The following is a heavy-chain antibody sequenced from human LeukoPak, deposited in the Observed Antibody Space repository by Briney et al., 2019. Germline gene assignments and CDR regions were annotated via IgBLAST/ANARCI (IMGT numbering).Heavy chain of an antibody. D-gene: IGHD2-15*01. J-gene: IGHJ4*02. CDR1: GGSISSSSYY. V-gene: IGHV4-39*01. CDR3: ARFVVVVAARYFDY. Sequence: PSETLSLTCTVSGGSISSSSYYGGWIRQPPGKGLEWIGSIYYSGSTYYNPSLKSRVTISVDTSKNQFSLKLSSVTAADTAVYYCARFVVVVAARYFDYWGQGTRVTVSS. CDR2: IYYSGST.